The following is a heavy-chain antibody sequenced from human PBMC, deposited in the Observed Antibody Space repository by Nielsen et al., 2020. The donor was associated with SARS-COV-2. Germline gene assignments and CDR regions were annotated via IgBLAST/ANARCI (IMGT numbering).Heavy chain of an antibody. V-gene: IGHV3-48*02. D-gene: IGHD6-13*01. CDR1: GFTFSSYS. CDR3: AGGWYKLGY. J-gene: IGHJ4*02. CDR2: ISSSSTI. Sequence: GGSLRLSCAASGFTFSSYSMNWVRQAPGKGLEWVSYISSSSTIYCADSVKGRFTISRDNAKNSLYLQMNSLRDEDTAVYYCAGGWYKLGYWGQGTLVTVSS.